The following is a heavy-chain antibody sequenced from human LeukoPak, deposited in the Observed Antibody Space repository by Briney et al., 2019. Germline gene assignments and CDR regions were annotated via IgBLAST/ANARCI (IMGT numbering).Heavy chain of an antibody. J-gene: IGHJ3*02. D-gene: IGHD4-11*01. Sequence: GGSLRLSCAASGFTFSSYAMHWVRQAPGKGLEWVAVISYDGSNKYYADSVKGRFTISRDNSKNTLYLQMDSLRAEDTAVYYCAATVWRRARRHAFDIWGQGTMVTVSS. V-gene: IGHV3-30-3*01. CDR1: GFTFSSYA. CDR3: AATVWRRARRHAFDI. CDR2: ISYDGSNK.